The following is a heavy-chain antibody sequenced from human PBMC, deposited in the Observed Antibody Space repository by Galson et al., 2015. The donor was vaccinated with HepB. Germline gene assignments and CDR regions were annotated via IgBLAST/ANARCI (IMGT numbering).Heavy chain of an antibody. J-gene: IGHJ2*01. Sequence: SLRLSCAASGFTFSSYGMHWVRQAPGKGLEWVAVISYDGSNKYYADSVKGRFTISRDNSKNTLYLQMNSLRAEDTAVYYCAKGGQWLDELWYFDLWGRGTLVTVSS. V-gene: IGHV3-30*18. CDR2: ISYDGSNK. CDR1: GFTFSSYG. CDR3: AKGGQWLDELWYFDL. D-gene: IGHD6-19*01.